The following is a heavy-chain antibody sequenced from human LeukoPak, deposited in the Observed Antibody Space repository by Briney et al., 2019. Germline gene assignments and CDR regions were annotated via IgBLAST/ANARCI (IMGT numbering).Heavy chain of an antibody. D-gene: IGHD3-10*01. CDR3: ARDTYMVRGVISRAFDI. CDR2: IYSGGST. V-gene: IGHV3-66*01. Sequence: QAGGSLRLSCAASGFTVSSNYMSWVRRAPGKGLEWVSVIYSGGSTYYADSVKGRFTISRDNSKNTLYLQMNSLRAEDTAVYYCARDTYMVRGVISRAFDIWGQGTMVTVSS. CDR1: GFTVSSNY. J-gene: IGHJ3*02.